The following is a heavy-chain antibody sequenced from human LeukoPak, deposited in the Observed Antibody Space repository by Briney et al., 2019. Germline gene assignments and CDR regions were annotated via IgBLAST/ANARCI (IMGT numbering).Heavy chain of an antibody. V-gene: IGHV3-7*01. CDR3: ASGRQLGY. CDR2: IKEDGSEK. CDR1: GFTFSNYW. Sequence: GGPLRLSCAASGFTFSNYWMSWVRQAPGKGLEWVANIKEDGSEKYYVDSVKGRFTISRDNARNSLYLQMNSLRAEDTAVYYCASGRQLGYWGQGTLVTVSS. J-gene: IGHJ4*02. D-gene: IGHD6-13*01.